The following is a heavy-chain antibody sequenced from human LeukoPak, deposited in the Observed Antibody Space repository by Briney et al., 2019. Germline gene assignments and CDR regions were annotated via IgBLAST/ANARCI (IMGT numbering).Heavy chain of an antibody. V-gene: IGHV3-33*01. CDR1: GFTFSSYG. CDR2: IWYDGSNK. Sequence: GGSLRLSCAASGFTFSSYGMHWVRQAPGKGLEWVAVIWYDGSNKYYADSVKGRFIISRDNSKNTLYLQMNSLRAEDTAVYYCATATTSGWLLEWGQGTLVTVSS. CDR3: ATATTSGWLLE. D-gene: IGHD6-19*01. J-gene: IGHJ4*02.